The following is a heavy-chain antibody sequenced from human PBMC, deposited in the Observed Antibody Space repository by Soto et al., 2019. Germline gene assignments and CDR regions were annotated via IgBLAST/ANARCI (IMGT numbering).Heavy chain of an antibody. CDR1: GYSFTSYW. Sequence: PGESLKISCKGSGYSFTSYWIGWVRQMPGKGLEWMGIIYPGDSDTRYSPSFQGQVTISADKYISTAYLQWSSLKASDTAMYYCARHGDRVYVPMEYDYYGMDVWGQGPTVTVS. D-gene: IGHD2-8*01. CDR2: IYPGDSDT. J-gene: IGHJ6*02. V-gene: IGHV5-51*01. CDR3: ARHGDRVYVPMEYDYYGMDV.